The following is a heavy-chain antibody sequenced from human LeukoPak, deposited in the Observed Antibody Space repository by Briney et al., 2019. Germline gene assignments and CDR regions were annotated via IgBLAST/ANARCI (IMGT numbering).Heavy chain of an antibody. CDR1: GGSLSSYY. CDR2: IFTNGTT. V-gene: IGHV4-4*07. J-gene: IGHJ4*02. Sequence: KPSETLSLTCTVSGGSLSSYYWSWIRQPAGRGLEWIGRIFTNGTTNYNPSLKSRVTMSVDTSKNQFSLKLSSVTAADTAVYYCARDRGEYSGYVRFEYWGQGTLVTVS. D-gene: IGHD5-12*01. CDR3: ARDRGEYSGYVRFEY.